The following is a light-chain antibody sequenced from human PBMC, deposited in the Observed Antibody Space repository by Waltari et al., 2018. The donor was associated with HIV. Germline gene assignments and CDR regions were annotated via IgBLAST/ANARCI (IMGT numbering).Light chain of an antibody. Sequence: QSALTQPRSVSGSPGQSVTISCTGTSSDVGGYDSVSWYLQHPGKVPKRIIYEDIKRPAGVPYRFSGSKYGDTASLTISGLQNDDEADYFCCSYAGTYTYVLFGGGTKLTVL. CDR1: SSDVGGYDS. V-gene: IGLV2-11*01. CDR2: EDI. J-gene: IGLJ3*02. CDR3: CSYAGTYTYVL.